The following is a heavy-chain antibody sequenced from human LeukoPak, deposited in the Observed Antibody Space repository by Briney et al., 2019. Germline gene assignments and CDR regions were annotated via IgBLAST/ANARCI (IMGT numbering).Heavy chain of an antibody. CDR2: FDPEDGET. D-gene: IGHD2-15*01. J-gene: IGHJ6*03. CDR1: GYTLTELS. CDR3: ATAGVVAAPYHYYYYYMDV. Sequence: ASVKVSCKVSGYTLTELSMHWVRQAPGKGLEWMGGFDPEDGETIYAQKFQGRVTMTEDTSTDTAYMELSSLRSEDTAVYYCATAGVVAAPYHYYYYYMDVWGEGTTVTVSS. V-gene: IGHV1-24*01.